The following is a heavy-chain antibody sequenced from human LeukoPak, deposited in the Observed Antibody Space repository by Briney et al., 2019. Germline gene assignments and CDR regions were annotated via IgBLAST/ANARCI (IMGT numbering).Heavy chain of an antibody. CDR1: GYTFTGYY. CDR3: ARGIVTMVREVIIREFPYGMDV. V-gene: IGHV1-46*01. D-gene: IGHD3-10*01. Sequence: ASVKVSCKASGYTFTGYYMHWVRQAPGQGLEWMGIINPSGGSTSYAQKFQGRVTMTRDTSTSTVYMELSSLRSEDTAVYYCARGIVTMVREVIIREFPYGMDVWGQGTTVTVSS. J-gene: IGHJ6*02. CDR2: INPSGGST.